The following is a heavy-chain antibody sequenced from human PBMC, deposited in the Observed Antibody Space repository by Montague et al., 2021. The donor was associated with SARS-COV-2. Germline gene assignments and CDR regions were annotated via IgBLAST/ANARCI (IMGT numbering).Heavy chain of an antibody. CDR1: GGSLTGYD. CDR3: VRDHSYGDPRGAFDI. CDR2: IYDGGAV. V-gene: IGHV4-59*01. Sequence: SETLSLTCTVSGGSLTGYDWSRLRRPPGKGLELIAYIYDGGAVNYNPSLGIRVTISTDTSKNQLSLKVNSVTVADTAVYYCVRDHSYGDPRGAFDIWGQGTLVTVSS. D-gene: IGHD4-17*01. J-gene: IGHJ3*02.